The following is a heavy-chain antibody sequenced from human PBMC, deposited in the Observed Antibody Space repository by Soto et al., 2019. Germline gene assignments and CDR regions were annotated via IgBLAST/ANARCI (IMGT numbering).Heavy chain of an antibody. CDR2: ISSSSGSI. CDR1: EFTFSSYS. Sequence: GRSLRLSCAASEFTFSSYSIHWVRQAPGKGLEWVSAISSSSGSIYYADSVKGRFTISRDNAKNTLYLQMNSLRAEDTAVYYCAKVAYYYDSSGYGGGSDWFDPWGQGTLVTVSS. D-gene: IGHD3-22*01. CDR3: AKVAYYYDSSGYGGGSDWFDP. V-gene: IGHV3-23*01. J-gene: IGHJ5*02.